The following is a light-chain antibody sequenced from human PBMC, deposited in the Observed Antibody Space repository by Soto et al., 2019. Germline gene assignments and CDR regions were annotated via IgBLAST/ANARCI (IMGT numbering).Light chain of an antibody. V-gene: IGKV3-20*01. J-gene: IGKJ3*01. CDR1: QSVSSSY. CDR3: QQYGTSPQIT. CDR2: GAS. Sequence: PGERATLSCRASQSVSSSYLAWYQQKPGQAPRLLIYGASSRATGIPDRFSGSGSGTDFTLTISRLEPEDFAVYYCQQYGTSPQITFGPGTKVHIK.